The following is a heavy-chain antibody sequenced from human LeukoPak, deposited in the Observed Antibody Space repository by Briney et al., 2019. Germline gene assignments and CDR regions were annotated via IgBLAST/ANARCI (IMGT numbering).Heavy chain of an antibody. J-gene: IGHJ4*02. V-gene: IGHV3-23*01. CDR1: GFTFSNKV. CDR2: ISANGDVT. CDR3: AKPPGLVGVGDY. D-gene: IGHD1-26*01. Sequence: PGGSLRPSCEASGFTFSNKVMTWVRQAPGKGLEWVSYISANGDVTCYADSVKGRFTISRDNSNNTLYLQMNSLRAEDAAVYFCAKPPGLVGVGDYWGQGTLVTVSS.